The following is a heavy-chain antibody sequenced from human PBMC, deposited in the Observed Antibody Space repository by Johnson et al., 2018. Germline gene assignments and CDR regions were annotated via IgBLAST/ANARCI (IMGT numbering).Heavy chain of an antibody. CDR1: GGSLNNHY. J-gene: IGHJ6*03. D-gene: IGHD3-10*01. CDR2: IFYSGST. V-gene: IGHV4-59*11. Sequence: QVQLQESGPGLVKPSDTLSLTCTVSGGSLNNHYWSWIRQPPGKGPAWIGYIFYSGSTTYNPSLKSRVTISVDTSTKQLSLTLTSVTAADTDVYYCAREATSASWYGDVWTNYYYHYMDVWGKGTTVTVSS. CDR3: AREATSASWYGDVWTNYYYHYMDV.